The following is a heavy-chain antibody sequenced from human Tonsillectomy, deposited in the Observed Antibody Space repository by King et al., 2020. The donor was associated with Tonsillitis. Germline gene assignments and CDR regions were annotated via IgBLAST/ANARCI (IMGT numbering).Heavy chain of an antibody. CDR1: GGSISSGSYY. CDR3: ARDRNRDSSGYYFFDGFDI. CDR2: IYTSGST. Sequence: VQLQESGPGLVKPSQTLSLTCTVSGGSISSGSYYWSWIRQPAGKGLEWIGRIYTSGSTNYNPSLKSRVAISVDTSKNQFSLKLSSVTAADTAVYYCARDRNRDSSGYYFFDGFDIWGLGTMVTVSS. D-gene: IGHD3-22*01. V-gene: IGHV4-61*02. J-gene: IGHJ3*02.